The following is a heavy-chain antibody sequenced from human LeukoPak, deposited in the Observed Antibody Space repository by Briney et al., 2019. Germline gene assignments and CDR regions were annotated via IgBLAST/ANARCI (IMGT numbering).Heavy chain of an antibody. V-gene: IGHV4-39*01. J-gene: IGHJ3*01. CDR1: GDSIISNIYW. Sequence: SETLSLTCTVSGDSIISNIYWRDWVRLPPGKGLEWFGATFYTGRTFYNLSLKSRVTISVDTSKNQFSLDLNSATAADTADYYCARRRHNFDFYNVWGQGTRVLVSS. CDR3: ARRRHNFDFYNV. CDR2: TFYTGRT. D-gene: IGHD3/OR15-3a*01.